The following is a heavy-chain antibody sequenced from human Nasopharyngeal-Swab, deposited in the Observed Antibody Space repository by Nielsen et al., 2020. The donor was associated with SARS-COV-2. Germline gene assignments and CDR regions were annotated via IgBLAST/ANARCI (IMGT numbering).Heavy chain of an antibody. D-gene: IGHD1/OR15-1a*01. CDR3: AREGLEQRVFDY. V-gene: IGHV3-13*04. CDR1: GFTFSSYD. J-gene: IGHJ4*02. Sequence: GESLKISCAASGFTFSSYDMHWVRQATGKGLEWVPAIGTAGDTYYPGSVKGRLTISRENAKNSLYLQMNSLRAGDTAVYYCAREGLEQRVFDYWGQGTLVTVSS. CDR2: IGTAGDT.